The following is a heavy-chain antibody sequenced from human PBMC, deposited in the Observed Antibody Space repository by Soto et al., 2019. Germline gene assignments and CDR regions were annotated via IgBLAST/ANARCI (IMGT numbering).Heavy chain of an antibody. CDR1: GFSLTTVAVA. D-gene: IGHD2-15*01. J-gene: IGHJ5*02. CDR2: IYGNGDK. Sequence: QITLRESGPTLVKPTQTLTLTCSFSGFSLTTVAVAVGWIRQPPGRALEWVALIYGNGDKYYNPSLNNRLTITQDTYKNQVVLTMINMDPVDTATYYCTHRRNSCIGGTCHVWFDPWGQGTLVTVSS. V-gene: IGHV2-5*01. CDR3: THRRNSCIGGTCHVWFDP.